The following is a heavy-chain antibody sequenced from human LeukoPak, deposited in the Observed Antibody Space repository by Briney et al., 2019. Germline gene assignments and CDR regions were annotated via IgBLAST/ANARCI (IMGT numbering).Heavy chain of an antibody. J-gene: IGHJ4*02. D-gene: IGHD6-13*01. Sequence: GGSLRLSCAASGFTFSGYAMSWVRQAPGKGLEWVSAISGRGGSTYYADSVKGRFTISRDNSKNTLYLQMNSLRAEDTAVYYCAKALQELVPRYFDYWGQGTLVTVSS. CDR3: AKALQELVPRYFDY. V-gene: IGHV3-23*01. CDR1: GFTFSGYA. CDR2: ISGRGGST.